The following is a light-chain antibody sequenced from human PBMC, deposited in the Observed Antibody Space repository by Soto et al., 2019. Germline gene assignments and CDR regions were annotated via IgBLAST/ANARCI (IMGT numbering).Light chain of an antibody. CDR3: KQKNNWPRERT. J-gene: IGKJ1*01. Sequence: EIVMTQSPATLSVSPGERATLSCRASQSVSTNLAWYQQKPGQAPRLLIYGVSTRDTGIPARFSGSGSGTNFTLTISSLQFEDFEVFSCKQKNNWPRERTFGQGPKGDIK. V-gene: IGKV3D-15*01. CDR2: GVS. CDR1: QSVSTN.